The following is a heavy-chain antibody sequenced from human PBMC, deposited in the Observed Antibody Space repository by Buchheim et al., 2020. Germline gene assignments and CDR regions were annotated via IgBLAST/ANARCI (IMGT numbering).Heavy chain of an antibody. V-gene: IGHV3-33*01. CDR2: MWYDGSNK. CDR3: ARDVQMATISVCGY. Sequence: QVQLVESGGGVVQPGRSLRLSCAASGFTFSSYGMHWVRQAPGKGLEWLAVMWYDGSNKYYADSVKGRFTISRDNSTNTLYLQMNSLRAEDTAVYYCARDVQMATISVCGYWGQGTL. CDR1: GFTFSSYG. D-gene: IGHD5-24*01. J-gene: IGHJ4*02.